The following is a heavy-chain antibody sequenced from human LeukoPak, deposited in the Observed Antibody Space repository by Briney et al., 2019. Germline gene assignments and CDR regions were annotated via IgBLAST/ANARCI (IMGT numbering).Heavy chain of an antibody. CDR1: GASFSGYY. V-gene: IGHV4-34*01. D-gene: IGHD3-10*01. CDR2: INHSGST. J-gene: IGHJ4*02. CDR3: ARPRVRGIIIRGFAY. Sequence: SETLSLTCAVYGASFSGYYWSWIRQPPGKGLEWIGGINHSGSTNYNPSLKSRVTISVDTSKNQFSLKLSSVTAADTAVYYCARPRVRGIIIRGFAYWGQGTLVTVSS.